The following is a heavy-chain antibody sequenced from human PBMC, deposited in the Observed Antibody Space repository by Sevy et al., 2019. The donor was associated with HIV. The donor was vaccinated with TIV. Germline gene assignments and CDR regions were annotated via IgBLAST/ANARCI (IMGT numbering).Heavy chain of an antibody. CDR1: GYTFTSYG. CDR3: ARGNRKYYDSSGYYGLDY. V-gene: IGHV1-18*01. D-gene: IGHD3-22*01. CDR2: ISTYNGST. J-gene: IGHJ4*02. Sequence: ASVKVSCKASGYTFTSYGISWVRQAPGQGLEWMGWISTYNGSTNYAQKLQGRVTMTTDTSTSTAYMELRSLRSDDAAVYYCARGNRKYYDSSGYYGLDYWGQGTLVTVS.